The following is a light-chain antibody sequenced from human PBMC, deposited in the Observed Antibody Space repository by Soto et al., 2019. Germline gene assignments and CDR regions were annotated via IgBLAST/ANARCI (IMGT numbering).Light chain of an antibody. CDR3: TSYAGNNNLL. V-gene: IGLV2-8*01. CDR2: EVS. CDR1: SSDNGGYDY. Sequence: QSALTQSPSASGSPGQSVTISCTGTSSDNGGYDYVSWYQHHPGKAPKLMIYEVSKRPSGVPDRFSGSKSGNTASLTVSGLQAEDEADYYCTSYAGNNNLLFGGGTKLTVL. J-gene: IGLJ2*01.